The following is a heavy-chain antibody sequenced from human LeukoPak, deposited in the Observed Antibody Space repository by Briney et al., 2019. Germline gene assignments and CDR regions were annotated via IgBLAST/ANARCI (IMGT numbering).Heavy chain of an antibody. J-gene: IGHJ5*02. Sequence: SETLSLTCAVSGYSINSGYYWGWIRPPPGKGLEWIGSIYHSGSTYYNPSLKSRVTISVDTSKNQFSLKLSSVTAADTAVYYGARQDDSSANWFDPWGQGTLVTVSS. CDR1: GYSINSGYY. D-gene: IGHD3-22*01. CDR2: IYHSGST. V-gene: IGHV4-38-2*01. CDR3: ARQDDSSANWFDP.